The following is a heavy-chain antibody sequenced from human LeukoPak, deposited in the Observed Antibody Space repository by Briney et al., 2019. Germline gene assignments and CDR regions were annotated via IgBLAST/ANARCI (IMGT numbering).Heavy chain of an antibody. Sequence: SEPLSLTCTVSGASVSTDYWNWIRQPPGKGLEWIGYVDNRGSTKYSPSLKSRVAISVDTSSNQFSLKLSSVTAADTAVYYCARVSGIVRYGSSWHLIGWGQGALVIVSS. V-gene: IGHV4-59*02. CDR1: GASVSTDY. CDR2: VDNRGST. J-gene: IGHJ4*02. CDR3: ARVSGIVRYGSSWHLIG. D-gene: IGHD6-13*01.